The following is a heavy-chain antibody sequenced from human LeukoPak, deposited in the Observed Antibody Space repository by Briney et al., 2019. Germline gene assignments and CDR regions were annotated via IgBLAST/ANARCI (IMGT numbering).Heavy chain of an antibody. CDR1: GGSFSGYY. J-gene: IGHJ5*02. V-gene: IGHV4-34*01. CDR2: INHSGST. D-gene: IGHD1-26*01. CDR3: AKRERLRLTEFDP. Sequence: PSETLSLTCAVYGGSFSGYYWSWIRQPPGKGLEWIGEINHSGSTNYNPSLKSRVTISVDTSKNQFSLKLSSVTAADTAVYYCAKRERLRLTEFDPWGQGTLVTVSS.